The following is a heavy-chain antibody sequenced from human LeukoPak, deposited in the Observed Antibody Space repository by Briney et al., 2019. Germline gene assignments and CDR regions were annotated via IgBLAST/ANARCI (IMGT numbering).Heavy chain of an antibody. D-gene: IGHD6-6*01. Sequence: SETLSLTCTVSGGSISSYYWSWIRQPPGKGLEWIGYIYYSGSTNYNPSLKSRVTISVDTSKNQFSLKLSSVTAADTAVYYCVRGIAARLLYWGQGTLVTVSS. CDR1: GGSISSYY. CDR3: VRGIAARLLY. V-gene: IGHV4-59*01. CDR2: IYYSGST. J-gene: IGHJ4*02.